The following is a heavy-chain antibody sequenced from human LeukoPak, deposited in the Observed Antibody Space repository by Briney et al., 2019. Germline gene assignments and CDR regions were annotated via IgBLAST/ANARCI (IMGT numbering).Heavy chain of an antibody. CDR3: ARLDYCGGDCYSDYYHYYGVDV. D-gene: IGHD2-21*02. Sequence: SETLSLTCTVPGGSITNYYWSWIRQPPGKGLERMGYIYDVGSTNYIPAVKCRVTIPAVTSKYQFSLKVSSVTAADTAVYYCARLDYCGGDCYSDYYHYYGVDVWGQGAMVTLSS. V-gene: IGHV4-59*08. CDR2: IYDVGST. J-gene: IGHJ6*02. CDR1: GGSITNYY.